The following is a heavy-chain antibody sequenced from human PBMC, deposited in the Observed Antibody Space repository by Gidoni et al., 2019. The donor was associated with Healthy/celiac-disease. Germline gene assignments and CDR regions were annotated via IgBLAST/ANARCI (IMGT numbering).Heavy chain of an antibody. CDR1: GYTLTELS. J-gene: IGHJ4*02. CDR2: FDPEDGET. V-gene: IGHV1-24*01. CDR3: ATLYSSSYTNKYEWSYYFDY. D-gene: IGHD6-13*01. Sequence: QVQLVQSGAEVKKPGASVKVSCKVSGYTLTELSMHWVRQAPGKGLEWMGGFDPEDGETIYAQKFQSRVTMTEDTSTDTAYMELSSLRSEDTAVYYCATLYSSSYTNKYEWSYYFDYWGQGTLVTVSS.